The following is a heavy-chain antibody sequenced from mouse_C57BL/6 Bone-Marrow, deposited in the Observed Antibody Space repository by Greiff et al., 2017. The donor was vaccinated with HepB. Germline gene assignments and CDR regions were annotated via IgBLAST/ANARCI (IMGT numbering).Heavy chain of an antibody. CDR3: ARGGTRKD. J-gene: IGHJ2*01. Sequence: EVMLVESGGDLVKPGGSLKLSCAASGFTFSSYGMSWVRQTPDKRLEWVATISSGGSYTYYPDSVKGRFTISRDNAKNTLYLQMSRLKSEDTAMYYCARGGTRKDWGQGTTLTVSS. CDR2: ISSGGSYT. CDR1: GFTFSSYG. D-gene: IGHD2-14*01. V-gene: IGHV5-6*01.